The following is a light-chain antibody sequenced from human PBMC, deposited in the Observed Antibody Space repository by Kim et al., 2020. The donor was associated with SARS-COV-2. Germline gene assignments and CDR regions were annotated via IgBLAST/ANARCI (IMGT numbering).Light chain of an antibody. V-gene: IGKV3-15*01. Sequence: ETVMTQSPAAVSASPGDTVTLYCESSHDVSSKLAWYQQKPGQPPRLLIYDASVRATGVPGRFSGSGSVTEFSLTIFSLQSDDVALYYCQQSDNWPPTFGQGTKVDIK. CDR2: DAS. CDR1: HDVSSK. J-gene: IGKJ1*01. CDR3: QQSDNWPPT.